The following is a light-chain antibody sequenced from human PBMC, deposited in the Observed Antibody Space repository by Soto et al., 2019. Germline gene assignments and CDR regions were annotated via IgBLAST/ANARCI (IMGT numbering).Light chain of an antibody. CDR3: SSYTSSSTWV. Sequence: QSALTQPASVSGSPGQSITISCTGTSSDLGGYNYVSWYQQHPGKAPKLMIYEVSNGPSGVSDRFSGSKSGNTASLTISGLQAEVEGDYYCSSYTSSSTWVFGGGTKVTVL. CDR1: SSDLGGYNY. CDR2: EVS. V-gene: IGLV2-14*03. J-gene: IGLJ3*02.